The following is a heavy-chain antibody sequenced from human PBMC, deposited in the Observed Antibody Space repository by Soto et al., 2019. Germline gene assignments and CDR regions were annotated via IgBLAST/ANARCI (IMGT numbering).Heavy chain of an antibody. V-gene: IGHV3-74*01. J-gene: IGHJ4*02. CDR2: INSDGSST. CDR3: ARVNYGDYGGVYDY. Sequence: EVQLVASGGGLVQPGGSLRLSCAASGFTVSSYLMHWVRQAPGKGLVWVSRINSDGSSTSFADSVKGRFTISRDNAKNTLYLQMNSLRAEDTAVYYGARVNYGDYGGVYDYWGQGTLVTVSS. CDR1: GFTVSSYL. D-gene: IGHD4-17*01.